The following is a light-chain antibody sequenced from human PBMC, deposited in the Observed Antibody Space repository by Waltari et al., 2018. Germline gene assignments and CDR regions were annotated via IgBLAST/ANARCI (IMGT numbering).Light chain of an antibody. V-gene: IGKV1-5*03. CDR1: QNINNF. J-gene: IGKJ1*01. Sequence: IQITQSPSTLSASVGDRVIITCRASQNINNFLVWYQQKPGKAPKRLMYRASNLESGVPSRFSGRGSGTEFTLTISSLQPDDFGTYYCQEYNTYSRTFGQGTKVEI. CDR2: RAS. CDR3: QEYNTYSRT.